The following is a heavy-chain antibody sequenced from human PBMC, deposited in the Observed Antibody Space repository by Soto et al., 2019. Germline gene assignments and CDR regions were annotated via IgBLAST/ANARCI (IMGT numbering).Heavy chain of an antibody. D-gene: IGHD2-15*01. CDR3: ARVGYCSGGSCYPPDH. J-gene: IGHJ4*02. V-gene: IGHV1-46*03. Sequence: ASVKVSCKASGYTFSSYYIHWVRQAPGQGLEWMGIINPSDGNTDYTQKFRGRITMTRDTSTSTVYMELSSLRSEDTAVYYCARVGYCSGGSCYPPDHWGQGTPVTVSS. CDR1: GYTFSSYY. CDR2: INPSDGNT.